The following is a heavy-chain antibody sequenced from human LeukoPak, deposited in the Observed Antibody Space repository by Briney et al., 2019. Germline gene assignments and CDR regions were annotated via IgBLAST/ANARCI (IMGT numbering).Heavy chain of an antibody. V-gene: IGHV1-8*01. CDR1: GYTFTMYY. CDR2: MNPNSGNT. CDR3: ARHKSRGYSYGRGRIDAYYYYGMDV. J-gene: IGHJ6*02. Sequence: GASVKVSCKASGYTFTMYYIHWVRQAPGQGLEWMGWMNPNSGNTGYAQKFQGRVTMTRNTSISTAYMELSSLRSEDTAVYYCARHKSRGYSYGRGRIDAYYYYGMDVWGQGTTVTVSS. D-gene: IGHD5-18*01.